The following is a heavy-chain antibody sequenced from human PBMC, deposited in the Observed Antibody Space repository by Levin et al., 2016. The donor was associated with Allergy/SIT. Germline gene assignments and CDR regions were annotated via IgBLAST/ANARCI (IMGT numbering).Heavy chain of an antibody. J-gene: IGHJ4*02. D-gene: IGHD3-9*01. Sequence: ASVKVSCKASGYSFTSFAISWVRQAPGQGLEWMGWISAHNGNTNYAQKLQGRVTMTTDTSTSTAYMELRSLRSDDTAVYYCARVHYDYFDWLLYGLLLDYWGQGTLVTVSS. CDR1: GYSFTSFA. V-gene: IGHV1-18*01. CDR2: ISAHNGNT. CDR3: ARVHYDYFDWLLYGLLLDY.